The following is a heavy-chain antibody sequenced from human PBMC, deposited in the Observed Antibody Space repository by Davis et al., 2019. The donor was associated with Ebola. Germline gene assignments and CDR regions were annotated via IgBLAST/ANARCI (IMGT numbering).Heavy chain of an antibody. CDR2: IYSGDST. J-gene: IGHJ4*02. Sequence: GESLKISCAASGFTVSSYYMSWVRQAPGKGLEWVSVIYSGDSTYYADSVKGRFTISRDNSKNTLYLQMNSLSTEDTAVDYCAKGLIGTKGDLREGYWGQGTLVTVSS. CDR3: AKGLIGTKGDLREGY. V-gene: IGHV3-53*01. CDR1: GFTVSSYY. D-gene: IGHD2-2*01.